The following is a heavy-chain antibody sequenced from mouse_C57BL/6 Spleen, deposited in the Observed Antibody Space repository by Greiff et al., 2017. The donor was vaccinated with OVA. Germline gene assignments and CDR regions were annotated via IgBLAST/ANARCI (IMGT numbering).Heavy chain of an antibody. CDR1: GYTFTDYY. CDR3: AGSGYDYDGYWYFAV. CDR2: INPNNGGT. J-gene: IGHJ1*03. D-gene: IGHD2-4*01. V-gene: IGHV1-26*01. Sequence: VQLQQSGPELVKPGASVKISCKASGYTFTDYYMNWVKQSHGKSLEWIGDINPNNGGTSYNQKFKGKATLTVDKSSSTAYMELRSLTSEGSAVYYCAGSGYDYDGYWYFAVWGTGTTVTVSS.